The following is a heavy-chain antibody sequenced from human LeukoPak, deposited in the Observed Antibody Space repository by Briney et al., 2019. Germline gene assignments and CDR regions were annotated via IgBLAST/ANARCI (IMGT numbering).Heavy chain of an antibody. V-gene: IGHV3-30*04. Sequence: GGSLRLSCAASGFTFSSYVMHWVRQAPGKGLEWVAIISYDGSNEYYADSVKGRFTISRDNSKNTLYLQMNSLRAADTAVYYCRDVFDYWGQGTLVTVSS. D-gene: IGHD3-16*01. J-gene: IGHJ4*02. CDR1: GFTFSSYV. CDR2: ISYDGSNE. CDR3: RDVFDY.